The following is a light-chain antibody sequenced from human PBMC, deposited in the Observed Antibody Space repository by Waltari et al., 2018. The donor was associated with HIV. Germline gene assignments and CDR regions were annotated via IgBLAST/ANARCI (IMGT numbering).Light chain of an antibody. Sequence: QSVLTQPPSVSGAPGQRVSISCSGGRSNIGSGYDVHWYQQFPGRAPKVLIYANTNRPSGVPDRFSGSKSGYSASLVITGLQAEDDADYYCQSYDSSLSGWVFGGGTKLTVL. V-gene: IGLV1-40*01. CDR1: RSNIGSGYD. J-gene: IGLJ3*02. CDR2: ANT. CDR3: QSYDSSLSGWV.